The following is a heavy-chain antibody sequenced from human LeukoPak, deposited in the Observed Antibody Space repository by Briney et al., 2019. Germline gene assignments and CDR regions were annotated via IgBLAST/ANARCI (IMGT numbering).Heavy chain of an antibody. D-gene: IGHD3-16*02. V-gene: IGHV4-4*07. CDR3: ARGPFMITFGGVIVSDAFDI. CDR1: GGSISSYY. CDR2: IYTSGST. J-gene: IGHJ3*02. Sequence: SETLSLSCSVSGGSISSYYWSWIRQPAGKGLEWIGRIYTSGSTNYNPSLKSRVTISVDTSKNQFSLKLNSVTTADTAVYYCARGPFMITFGGVIVSDAFDIWGQGTMVTVSS.